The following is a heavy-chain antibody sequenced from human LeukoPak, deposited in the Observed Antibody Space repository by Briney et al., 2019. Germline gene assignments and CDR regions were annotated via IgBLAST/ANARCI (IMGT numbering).Heavy chain of an antibody. CDR1: GFTFDDYG. V-gene: IGHV3-20*04. J-gene: IGHJ4*02. CDR2: INWNGGST. Sequence: PGGSLRLSCAASGFTFDDYGMSWVRQAPGKGLEWVSGINWNGGSTGYADSVKGRFTISRDNSKNTVFLQMNSLRAEDTAVYYCAKFSEGSGYYHFDFWGQGTLVTVSS. CDR3: AKFSEGSGYYHFDF. D-gene: IGHD3-22*01.